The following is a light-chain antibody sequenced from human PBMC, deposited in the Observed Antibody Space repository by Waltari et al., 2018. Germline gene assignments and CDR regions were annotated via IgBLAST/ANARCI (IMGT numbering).Light chain of an antibody. Sequence: QSALTQPASVSGSPGQSITISCTGTSSDVGSYNLVSWYRQHPGKAHKLLIYEVSKRPSGVSNRFSGSKSGNAASLTISGLQAEDEADYYCCSYAGSSTPYVFGTGTKVTVL. CDR3: CSYAGSSTPYV. CDR2: EVS. CDR1: SSDVGSYNL. J-gene: IGLJ1*01. V-gene: IGLV2-23*02.